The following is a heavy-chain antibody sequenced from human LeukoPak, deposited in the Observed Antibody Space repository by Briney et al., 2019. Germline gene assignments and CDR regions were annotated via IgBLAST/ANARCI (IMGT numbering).Heavy chain of an antibody. V-gene: IGHV3-30*02. CDR3: TKESSPGDY. Sequence: GGSLRLSCAASGFTFSNNGMHWVRQAPGKGLDWVAFIWSDGREQYYADSVKGRFTISRDNSKNTVYLQMNSLRPEDTAVYYCTKESSPGDYWGLGTLVTVSS. J-gene: IGHJ4*02. CDR2: IWSDGREQ. D-gene: IGHD6-6*01. CDR1: GFTFSNNG.